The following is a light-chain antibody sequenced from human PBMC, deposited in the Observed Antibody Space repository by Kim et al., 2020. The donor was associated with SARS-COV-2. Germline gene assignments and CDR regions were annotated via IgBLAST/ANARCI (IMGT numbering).Light chain of an antibody. CDR3: NSYTMSSTPL. Sequence: GRSITISCTGTSSDIGTYTYVSWYQQYPGKAPKLRIYDVSVRPSGVSNRFSGSKSGNTASLTISGLQAEDEADYYCNSYTMSSTPLFGGGTQLTVL. CDR1: SSDIGTYTY. V-gene: IGLV2-14*03. J-gene: IGLJ2*01. CDR2: DVS.